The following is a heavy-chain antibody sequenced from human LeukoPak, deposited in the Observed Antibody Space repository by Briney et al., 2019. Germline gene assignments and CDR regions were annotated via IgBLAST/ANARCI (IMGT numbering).Heavy chain of an antibody. V-gene: IGHV3-23*01. Sequence: GGSLRLSCAASVFTFSSYAMSWVRQAPGKGLEWVSAISGSGGSTYYADSVKGRFTISRDNSKNTLYLQMNSVRAEDTAVYYCAKGSSWYYFDYWGQGTLVTVSS. J-gene: IGHJ4*02. CDR1: VFTFSSYA. CDR2: ISGSGGST. D-gene: IGHD6-13*01. CDR3: AKGSSWYYFDY.